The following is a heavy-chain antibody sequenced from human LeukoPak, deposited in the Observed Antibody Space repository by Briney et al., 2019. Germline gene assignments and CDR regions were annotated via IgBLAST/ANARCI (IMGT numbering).Heavy chain of an antibody. CDR2: IIPILGIA. D-gene: IGHD6-19*01. CDR3: ARQRGQVAGTIDY. CDR1: GGTFSSYA. V-gene: IGHV1-69*04. Sequence: ASVKVPCKASGGTFSSYAISWVRQAPGQGLEWMGRIIPILGIANYAQKFQGRVTITADKSTSTAYMELSSLRSEDTAVYYCARQRGQVAGTIDYWGQGTLVTVSS. J-gene: IGHJ4*02.